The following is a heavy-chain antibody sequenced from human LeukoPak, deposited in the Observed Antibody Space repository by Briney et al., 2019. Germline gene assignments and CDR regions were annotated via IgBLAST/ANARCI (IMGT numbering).Heavy chain of an antibody. CDR1: GGSFSGYY. J-gene: IGHJ6*02. CDR2: INHSGST. CDR3: ARRVAAAGYYYYYYGMDV. D-gene: IGHD6-13*01. Sequence: PSETLSLTCAVYGGSFSGYYWSWIRQPPGKGLEWIGEINHSGSTNYNPSLKSRVTISVDTSKNQFSLKLSSVTAADTAVYYCARRVAAAGYYYYYYGMDVWGQGTTVTVSS. V-gene: IGHV4-34*01.